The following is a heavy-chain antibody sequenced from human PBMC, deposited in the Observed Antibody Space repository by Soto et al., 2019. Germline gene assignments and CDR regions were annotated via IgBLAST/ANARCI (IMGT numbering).Heavy chain of an antibody. CDR3: ARPIPRWSYHYGMDV. CDR2: ISFDGRKE. CDR1: EFTFSSYA. Sequence: QLVESGGRGVQPGRSLRLSCEASEFTFSSYAMHWVRQAPGRGLEWVALISFDGRKEYYADSVKGRFTVSRDNSRSMVSLQMESLRPDDTAIYYCARPIPRWSYHYGMDVWGQGTRVTVTS. V-gene: IGHV3-30*03. J-gene: IGHJ6*02. D-gene: IGHD2-15*01.